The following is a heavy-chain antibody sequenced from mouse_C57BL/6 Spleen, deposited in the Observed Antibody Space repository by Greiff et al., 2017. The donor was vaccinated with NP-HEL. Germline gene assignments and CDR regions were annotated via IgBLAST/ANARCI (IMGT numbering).Heavy chain of an antibody. J-gene: IGHJ4*01. CDR1: GYAFSSYW. V-gene: IGHV1-80*01. CDR2: IYPGYGDT. CDR3: ASLRDYGSRGLYYAMDY. Sequence: VQLVESGAELVKPGASVKISCKASGYAFSSYWMNWVQQRPGKGLEWIGQIYPGYGDTNYNGTFKGKATLTADKSSSTAYMQLSSLTSEDSAVFFCASLRDYGSRGLYYAMDYWGQGTSDTVSS. D-gene: IGHD1-1*01.